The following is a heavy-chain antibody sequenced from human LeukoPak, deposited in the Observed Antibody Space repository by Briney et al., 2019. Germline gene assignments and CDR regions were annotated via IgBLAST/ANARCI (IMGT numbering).Heavy chain of an antibody. V-gene: IGHV5-10-1*01. CDR3: ARLEYDISTGYRFGY. D-gene: IGHD3-9*01. CDR2: IDPSDSYT. CDR1: GYTFTSYW. J-gene: IGHJ4*02. Sequence: GESLRISCKGSGYTFTSYWITWVRQMPGKGLEWMGRIDPSDSYTNYSPSFQGHVTISAAKSISTAYLQWSSLKASDTAMYYCARLEYDISTGYRFGYWGQGTLVTVSS.